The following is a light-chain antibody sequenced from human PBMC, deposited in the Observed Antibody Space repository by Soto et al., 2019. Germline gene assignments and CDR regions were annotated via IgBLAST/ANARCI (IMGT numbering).Light chain of an antibody. CDR2: GAS. J-gene: IGKJ1*01. CDR1: QSVSSN. CDR3: QQYGSSPPWT. Sequence: EIVMTQSPATLSVSPGERATVSCRASQSVSSNLAWYQQKPGQAPRLLIYGASTRATGIPARFSGSGSGTEFTLTIGSLQSEDFAVYYCQQYGSSPPWTFGQGTKVEIK. V-gene: IGKV3-15*01.